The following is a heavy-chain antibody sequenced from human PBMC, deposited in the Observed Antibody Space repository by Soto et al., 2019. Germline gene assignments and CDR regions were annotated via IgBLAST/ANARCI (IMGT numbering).Heavy chain of an antibody. CDR2: INPSGGST. CDR3: ASRRRDYYDSSGYPPDY. V-gene: IGHV1-46*01. D-gene: IGHD3-22*01. Sequence: GASVKVSCKASGYTFTSYYMHWVRQAPGQGLEWMGIINPSGGSTSYAQKFQGRVTMTRDTSTSTVYMELSSLRSEDTAVYYCASRRRDYYDSSGYPPDYWGQGTLVTVSS. J-gene: IGHJ4*02. CDR1: GYTFTSYY.